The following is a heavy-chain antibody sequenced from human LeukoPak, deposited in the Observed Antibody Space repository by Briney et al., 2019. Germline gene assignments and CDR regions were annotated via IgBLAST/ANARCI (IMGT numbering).Heavy chain of an antibody. D-gene: IGHD4-4*01. CDR1: GFTFSSYA. CDR2: ISGSGGST. V-gene: IGHV3-23*01. CDR3: AKRGSYSNYPLSFDY. J-gene: IGHJ4*02. Sequence: PGGSLRLSCAASGFTFSSYAMSWVRQAPGKGLEWVSAISGSGGSTYYADSVKGRFTISRDNSKNTLYLQMNSLRAEDTAVYYCAKRGSYSNYPLSFDYWGQGTLVTVSS.